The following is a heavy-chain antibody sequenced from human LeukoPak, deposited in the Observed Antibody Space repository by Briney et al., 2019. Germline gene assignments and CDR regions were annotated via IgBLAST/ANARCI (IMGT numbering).Heavy chain of an antibody. J-gene: IGHJ4*02. CDR1: GFTFNSYA. Sequence: GGSLILSCAASGFTFNSYAMSWVRQAPGKGLEWVSSISGSGGSTYYADSVKGRFTISRDNSKNTLYLQMNSLRAEDTAVYYCAKVWYRIAAAGYYFDYWGQGTLVTVSS. D-gene: IGHD6-13*01. V-gene: IGHV3-23*01. CDR2: ISGSGGST. CDR3: AKVWYRIAAAGYYFDY.